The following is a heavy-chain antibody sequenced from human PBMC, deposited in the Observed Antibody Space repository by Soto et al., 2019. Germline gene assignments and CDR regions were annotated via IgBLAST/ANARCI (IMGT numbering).Heavy chain of an antibody. V-gene: IGHV3-74*01. CDR3: ERPLTFYYKIAY. J-gene: IGHJ4*02. Sequence: GGSLRLSCAASGFTFSSYWMHWVRQAPGKGLVWVSRINSDGSRTTYADSVKGRFTISRDNAKNMLHLQMNSLRAEDTAVYYCERPLTFYYKIAYGAQEPLVPVP. D-gene: IGHD3-10*01. CDR1: GFTFSSYW. CDR2: INSDGSRT.